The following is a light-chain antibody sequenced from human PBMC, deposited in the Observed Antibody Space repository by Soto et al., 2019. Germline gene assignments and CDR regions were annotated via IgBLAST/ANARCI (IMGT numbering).Light chain of an antibody. J-gene: IGKJ1*01. CDR2: GAS. V-gene: IGKV3-20*01. Sequence: EIVITQCPATLSFSPCETSTLSFMASQSVGSDLAWYQQKPGQAPRLLIYGASSRATGIPDRFSGSGSGTDFTLTISRLEPEDFAVYYCQQYGSSPWTFGQGTKVDIK. CDR3: QQYGSSPWT. CDR1: QSVGSD.